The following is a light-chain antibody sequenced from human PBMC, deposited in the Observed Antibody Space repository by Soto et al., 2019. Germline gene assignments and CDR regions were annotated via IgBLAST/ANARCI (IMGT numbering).Light chain of an antibody. CDR1: QSISSW. CDR2: KAS. CDR3: QQYSSYQMT. J-gene: IGKJ1*01. Sequence: DIQMTQSPSTLSASVGDRVTITCRASQSISSWLAWYQQKPGKAPNLLIYKASSLESGVPSRFSGSGSGTEFTLTISSLQPDDFASYYGQQYSSYQMTFGQGTKVEIK. V-gene: IGKV1-5*03.